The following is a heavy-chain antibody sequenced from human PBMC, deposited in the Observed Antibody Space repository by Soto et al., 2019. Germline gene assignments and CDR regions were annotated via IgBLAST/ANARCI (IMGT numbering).Heavy chain of an antibody. V-gene: IGHV3-30*03. D-gene: IGHD5-18*01. CDR1: GFTFSYYG. Sequence: QVQLVESGGGVVQPGRSLRLSCAASGFTFSYYGMHWVRQAPGKGLDWVAVISHDGSLQYYADSVKGRFTISRDNSNNTLFLQMNSLRAEDTAVYYCAIQDVDTAMDVTDNWGQGTLVTVSS. J-gene: IGHJ4*02. CDR3: AIQDVDTAMDVTDN. CDR2: ISHDGSLQ.